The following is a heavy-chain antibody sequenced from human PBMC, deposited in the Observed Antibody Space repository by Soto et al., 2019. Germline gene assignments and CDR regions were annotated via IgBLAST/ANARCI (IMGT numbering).Heavy chain of an antibody. CDR1: GGTFSSYT. CDR3: ATYGDYVGFDY. J-gene: IGHJ4*02. Sequence: SVKVSCKASGGTFSSYTISWVRQAPGQGLEWMGRIIPILGIANYAQKFQGRVTITADKSTSTAYMELSSLRSADTAVYYCATYGDYVGFDYWGQGTLVTVSS. CDR2: IIPILGIA. V-gene: IGHV1-69*02. D-gene: IGHD4-17*01.